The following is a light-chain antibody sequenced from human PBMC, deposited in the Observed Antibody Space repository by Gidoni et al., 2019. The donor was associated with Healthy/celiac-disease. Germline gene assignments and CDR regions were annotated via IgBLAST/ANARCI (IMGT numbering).Light chain of an antibody. Sequence: IVLTQSPGTLSSSPGERATLSCTASQSVSSSYLAWYQQKPGQAPRLLIYGASSRATGIPDRFSGSGSGTDFTLTISRLEPEDFAVYYCQQYGSSPLYTFGQGTKLEIK. J-gene: IGKJ2*01. CDR2: GAS. V-gene: IGKV3-20*01. CDR3: QQYGSSPLYT. CDR1: QSVSSSY.